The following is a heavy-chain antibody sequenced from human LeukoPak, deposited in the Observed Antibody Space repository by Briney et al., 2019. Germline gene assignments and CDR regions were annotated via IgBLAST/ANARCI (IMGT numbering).Heavy chain of an antibody. CDR2: IYYSGST. CDR1: GGSISSGDYY. Sequence: AQTLSLTCTVSGGSISSGDYYWSWIRQPPGKGLEWIGYIYYSGSTYYNPSLKSRVTISVDTSKNQFSLKLSSVTAADTAVYYCARNIAAAASYYMDVWGKGTTVTVSS. D-gene: IGHD6-13*01. CDR3: ARNIAAAASYYMDV. V-gene: IGHV4-30-4*08. J-gene: IGHJ6*03.